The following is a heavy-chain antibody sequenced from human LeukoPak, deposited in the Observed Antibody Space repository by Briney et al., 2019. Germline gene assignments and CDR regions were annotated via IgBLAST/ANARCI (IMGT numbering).Heavy chain of an antibody. CDR1: GFTISSHA. Sequence: GGSLRLSCAASGFTISSHAMSWVRQAPGKGLEWVSAITSGSGSNVYYTDSLKGRFTISRDNSKNTLYLQMNSLRAEDTAVYYCARHGSWSFDYWGQGTLVTVSA. D-gene: IGHD6-13*01. V-gene: IGHV3-23*01. J-gene: IGHJ4*02. CDR3: ARHGSWSFDY. CDR2: ITSGSGSNV.